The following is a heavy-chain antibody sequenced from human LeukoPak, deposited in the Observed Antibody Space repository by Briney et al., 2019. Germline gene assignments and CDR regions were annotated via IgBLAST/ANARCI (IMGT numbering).Heavy chain of an antibody. CDR2: ISSSSSYI. V-gene: IGHV3-21*01. CDR1: GFTFSSYG. D-gene: IGHD4-23*01. Sequence: GGSLRLSCAASGFTFSSYGMHWVRQAPGKGLEWVSSISSSSSYIYYADSVKGRLTISRDNAKNSLYLQMNSLRAEDTAVYYCAREAYGGWPYYYYGMDVWGQGTTVTVSS. CDR3: AREAYGGWPYYYYGMDV. J-gene: IGHJ6*02.